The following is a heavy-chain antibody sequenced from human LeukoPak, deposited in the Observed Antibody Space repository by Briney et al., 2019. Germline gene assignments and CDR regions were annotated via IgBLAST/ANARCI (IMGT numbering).Heavy chain of an antibody. Sequence: SETLSLTCAVYGGSFSGYYWSWIRQPPGKGLEWIGEISHSGSTNYNPSLKSRVTISVDTSKNQCSLKLSSVTAADTAVYYCARGGKLAYYYYYYYMDVWGKGTTVTVSS. D-gene: IGHD3-10*01. V-gene: IGHV4-34*01. CDR3: ARGGKLAYYYYYYYMDV. J-gene: IGHJ6*03. CDR2: ISHSGST. CDR1: GGSFSGYY.